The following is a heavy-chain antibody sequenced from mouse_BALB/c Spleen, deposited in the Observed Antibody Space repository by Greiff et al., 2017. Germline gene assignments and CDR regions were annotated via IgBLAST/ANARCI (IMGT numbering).Heavy chain of an antibody. V-gene: IGHV5-6-5*01. Sequence: EVKLVESGGGLVKPGGSLKLSCAASGFTFSSYAMSWVRQTPEKRLEWVASISSGGSTYYPDSVKGRFTISRDNARNILYLQMSSLRSEDTAMYYCARALIYYGYDNYWGQGTTLTVSS. CDR2: ISSGGST. CDR1: GFTFSSYA. J-gene: IGHJ2*01. CDR3: ARALIYYGYDNY. D-gene: IGHD2-2*01.